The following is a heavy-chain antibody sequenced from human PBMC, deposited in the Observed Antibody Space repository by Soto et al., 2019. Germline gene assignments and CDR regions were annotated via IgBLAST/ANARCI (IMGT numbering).Heavy chain of an antibody. CDR3: ANSFYGPTDF. CDR2: VTSDGSNK. V-gene: IGHV3-30*18. J-gene: IGHJ4*02. CDR1: GFTFNRYG. D-gene: IGHD3-10*01. Sequence: QVQLVESGGGVVQPGGSLRLSCAASGFTFNRYGIHWVRQAPGKGLEWVAVVTSDGSNKYYADSVKGRFAISRDNSKNTVDLQMSSLGLEDTALYYCANSFYGPTDFWGLGTLVAVSS.